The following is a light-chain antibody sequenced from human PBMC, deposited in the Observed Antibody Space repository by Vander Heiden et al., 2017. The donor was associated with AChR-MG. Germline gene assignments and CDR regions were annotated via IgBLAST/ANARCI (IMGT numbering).Light chain of an antibody. J-gene: IGKJ4*01. V-gene: IGKV3-11*01. CDR1: QSVGSF. CDR2: DAS. Sequence: DIVLTQSPATLSLSPGESATLSCRASQSVGSFLVWYQQIPGQAPRLLIYDASNRATGIPARFSGSGSGTDFTLTISSREPEDFAIYYCHQRSSWPLTFGGGTKVEI. CDR3: HQRSSWPLT.